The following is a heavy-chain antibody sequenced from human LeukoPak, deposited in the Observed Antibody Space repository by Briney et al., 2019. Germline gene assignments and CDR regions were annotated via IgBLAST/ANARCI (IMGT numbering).Heavy chain of an antibody. J-gene: IGHJ4*02. Sequence: GGPLRLSCAASGFNFNKYDMTWARQAPGKGLEWVSTITGRSDKTYYTDSVKGRFVTSRDNSKDTLYLQMNSLRAEDTALYYCAKGGWLDDLGQGALVAVSS. D-gene: IGHD6-19*01. V-gene: IGHV3-23*01. CDR1: GFNFNKYD. CDR2: ITGRSDKT. CDR3: AKGGWLDD.